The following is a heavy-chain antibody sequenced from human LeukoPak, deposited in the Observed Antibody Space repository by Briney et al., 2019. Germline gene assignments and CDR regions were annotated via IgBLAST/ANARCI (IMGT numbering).Heavy chain of an antibody. J-gene: IGHJ4*02. D-gene: IGHD2-8*02. Sequence: GGSLRLSCVASGFRLSSNGMHWVRRAPGKGLECVAILWSDASNRYYADSVKGRFSISRDLSKNTLYLQMTSLRVEDTAVYYCAREDWGSTGHSLGYWGQGTLVTVSS. CDR3: AREDWGSTGHSLGY. CDR2: LWSDASNR. CDR1: GFRLSSNG. V-gene: IGHV3-33*01.